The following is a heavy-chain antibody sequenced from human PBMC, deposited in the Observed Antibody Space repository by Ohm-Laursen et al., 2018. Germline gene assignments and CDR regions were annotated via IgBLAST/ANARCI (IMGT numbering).Heavy chain of an antibody. Sequence: SLRLSCAASGFTFSSYGMHWVRQAPGKGLEWVAVIWYDGSNKYYGDSVKGRFTISRDNSKNTLYLQMNSLRAEGTAVYYCVRGSSGYYPYYFDFWGQGTLVTVSS. D-gene: IGHD3-22*01. J-gene: IGHJ4*02. CDR3: VRGSSGYYPYYFDF. CDR2: IWYDGSNK. V-gene: IGHV3-33*01. CDR1: GFTFSSYG.